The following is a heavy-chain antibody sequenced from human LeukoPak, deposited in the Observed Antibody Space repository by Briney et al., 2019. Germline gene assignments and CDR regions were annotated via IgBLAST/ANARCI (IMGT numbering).Heavy chain of an antibody. CDR3: AREPRLRGFDP. D-gene: IGHD3-16*01. CDR2: ISSSSYI. J-gene: IGHJ5*02. V-gene: IGHV3-21*04. CDR1: GFTFSSYS. Sequence: GGSLRLSCAASGFTFSSYSMNWVRQAPGKGLEWVSSISSSSYIYYADSVKGRFTISRDNAKNSLYLQMNSLRAEDTALYHCAREPRLRGFDPWGQGTLVTVSS.